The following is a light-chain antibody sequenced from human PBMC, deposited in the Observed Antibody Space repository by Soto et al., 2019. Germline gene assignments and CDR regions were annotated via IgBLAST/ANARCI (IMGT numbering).Light chain of an antibody. J-gene: IGKJ5*01. CDR3: QHYYTVPVT. Sequence: DIVMTQSPDSLAVSLGERASINCKASQTVLRSSNNKNHLAWYQQKPGQAPKMLISWATTRESGVPDRFSGSGSGTDFTLTISSLQSEDVAVYYCQHYYTVPVTFGQGTRLEI. CDR2: WAT. CDR1: QTVLRSSNNKNH. V-gene: IGKV4-1*01.